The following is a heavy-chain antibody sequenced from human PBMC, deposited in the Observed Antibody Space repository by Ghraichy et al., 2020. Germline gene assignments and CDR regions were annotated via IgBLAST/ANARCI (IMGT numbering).Heavy chain of an antibody. CDR1: DGSINSGNSY. J-gene: IGHJ5*02. V-gene: IGHV4-39*01. CDR3: AENHPVAQDSGWFAT. CDR2: IYSSENIDYSGTT. D-gene: IGHD1-26*01. Sequence: SETLSLTCTVSDGSINSGNSYWAWIRQPPGKGLEWIGNIYSSENIDYSGTTYYNPSLKSRVTISVDTSKNQFSLRVSSVTAAYTAVYYCAENHPVAQDSGWFATWGQGTLVTVSS.